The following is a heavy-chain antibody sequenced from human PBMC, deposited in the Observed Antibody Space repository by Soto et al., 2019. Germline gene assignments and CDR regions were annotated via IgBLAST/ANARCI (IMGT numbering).Heavy chain of an antibody. CDR2: ISAFNGDT. J-gene: IGHJ4*02. V-gene: IGHV1-18*04. CDR1: GYTFTSYG. CDR3: TREAGWQRMVPYD. Sequence: QVQLVQSGNEVKKPGAPGNVSCRAFGYTFTSYGFSWVRQVPGQGLEWLGGISAFNGDTHYAQTMKGRLTVTTDTSTTTVHMELRSLTPADTAVYYCTREAGWQRMVPYDWGQGTLVTVS. D-gene: IGHD6-25*01.